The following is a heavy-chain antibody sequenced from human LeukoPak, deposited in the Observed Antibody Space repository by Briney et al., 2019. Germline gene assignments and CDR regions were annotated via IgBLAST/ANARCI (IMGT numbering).Heavy chain of an antibody. D-gene: IGHD2-2*01. J-gene: IGHJ6*03. CDR2: INWNGGST. CDR3: ARDRKYQLLWFYYYTDV. Sequence: GGSLRLSCAASGFTFDDYGMSWVRQAPGKGLEWVSGINWNGGSTGYADSVKGRFTISRDNAKNSLYLQMNSLRAEDTALYYCARDRKYQLLWFYYYTDVWGKGTXVTVS. V-gene: IGHV3-20*04. CDR1: GFTFDDYG.